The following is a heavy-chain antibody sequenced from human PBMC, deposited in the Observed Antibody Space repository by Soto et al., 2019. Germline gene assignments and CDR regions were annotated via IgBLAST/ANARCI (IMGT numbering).Heavy chain of an antibody. CDR1: GGSVSGGSYY. J-gene: IGHJ4*02. V-gene: IGHV4-61*01. CDR3: VREANYYDSSGYWDDY. D-gene: IGHD3-22*01. Sequence: QVQLQESGPGLVKPSETLSLTCTVSGGSVSGGSYYWSWIRQPPGKGLEWIGYIYSSGGSNYSPSPKIRVTISVDTSKNQFTLKLRSVTAADTAVYYCVREANYYDSSGYWDDYWGQGTLVTVSS. CDR2: IYSSGGS.